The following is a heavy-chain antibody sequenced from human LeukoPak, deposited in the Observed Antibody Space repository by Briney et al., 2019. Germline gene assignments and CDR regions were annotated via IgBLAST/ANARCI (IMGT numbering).Heavy chain of an antibody. CDR3: AKGTLTTVTPIDY. Sequence: GGSLTLSCAASGFTFSSYAMSWVRQAPGKGLEWVAVISYDGSNKYYADSVKGRFTISRDNSKNTLYLQMNSLRAEDTAVYYCAKGTLTTVTPIDYWGQGTLVTVSS. CDR2: ISYDGSNK. CDR1: GFTFSSYA. V-gene: IGHV3-30*18. J-gene: IGHJ4*02. D-gene: IGHD4-11*01.